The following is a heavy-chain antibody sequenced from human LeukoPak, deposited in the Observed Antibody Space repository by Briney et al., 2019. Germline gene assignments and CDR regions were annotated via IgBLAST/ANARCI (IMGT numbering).Heavy chain of an antibody. CDR1: GGTFSSYA. CDR2: IIPIFGTA. Sequence: GASVKVSCKASGGTFSSYAISWVRQAPGQGLEWMGGIIPIFGTANYAQKFQGRVTITADESTSTAYMELSSLRSEDTAVYYCASLTGIAVAPYWGQGTLVTVSS. D-gene: IGHD6-19*01. V-gene: IGHV1-69*13. J-gene: IGHJ4*02. CDR3: ASLTGIAVAPY.